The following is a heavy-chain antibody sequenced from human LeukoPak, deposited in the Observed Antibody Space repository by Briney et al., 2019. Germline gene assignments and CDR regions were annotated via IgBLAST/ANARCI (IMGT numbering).Heavy chain of an antibody. CDR2: INPNSGVT. Sequence: ASVKVSCKASGYTFSGYYVHWVRQAPGQGLEWMGWINPNSGVTNYAQKFQGRVTMTRDTSISTAYMELSSLRSEDTAVYYCASPYDYGDHYLDALHIWGQGTIVTVSS. CDR3: ASPYDYGDHYLDALHI. CDR1: GYTFSGYY. V-gene: IGHV1-2*02. J-gene: IGHJ3*02. D-gene: IGHD4-17*01.